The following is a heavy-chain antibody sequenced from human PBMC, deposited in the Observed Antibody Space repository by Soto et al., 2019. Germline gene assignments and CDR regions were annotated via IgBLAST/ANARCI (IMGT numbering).Heavy chain of an antibody. CDR3: AGHSPNTIMITFGGVTHFDY. J-gene: IGHJ4*02. Sequence: LSLTCTVSGGSISSSSYYWGWIRQPPGKGLEWIGSIYYSGSTYYNPSLKSRVTISVDTSKNQFSLKLSSVTAADTAVYYCAGHSPNTIMITFGGVTHFDYWGQGALVTVSS. V-gene: IGHV4-39*01. D-gene: IGHD3-16*01. CDR1: GGSISSSSYY. CDR2: IYYSGST.